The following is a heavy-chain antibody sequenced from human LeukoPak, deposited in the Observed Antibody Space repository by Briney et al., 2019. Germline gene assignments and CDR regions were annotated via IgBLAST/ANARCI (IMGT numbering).Heavy chain of an antibody. CDR2: ISAYNGNT. V-gene: IGHV1-18*04. CDR1: GYTFTTYG. Sequence: ASVKVSCKTSGYTFTTYGITWVRQAPGQGLEWMGWISAYNGNTAYAQKFQGRVTVTTDTSTRTASMDLRSLRSDDTAVYYCAIVDTTVGFDYWGQGTLVTDSS. CDR3: AIVDTTVGFDY. J-gene: IGHJ4*02. D-gene: IGHD5-18*01.